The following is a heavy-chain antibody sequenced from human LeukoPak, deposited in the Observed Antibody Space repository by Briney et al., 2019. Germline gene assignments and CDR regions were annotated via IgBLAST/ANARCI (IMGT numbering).Heavy chain of an antibody. CDR2: IFHSGST. J-gene: IGHJ4*02. V-gene: IGHV4-4*02. D-gene: IGHD6-13*01. Sequence: SGTLSLTCAVFGGSISSNNWWSWVRQPPGKGLEWIGEIFHSGSTNYNPSLKSRVTISVDKSKNQFSLKLSSVTAADTAVYYCARSKTYRSTWNSDYWGQGTLVTVSS. CDR3: ARSKTYRSTWNSDY. CDR1: GGSISSNNW.